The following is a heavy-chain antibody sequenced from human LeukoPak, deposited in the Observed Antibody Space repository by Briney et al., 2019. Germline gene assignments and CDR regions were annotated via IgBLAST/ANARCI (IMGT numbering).Heavy chain of an antibody. V-gene: IGHV3-7*01. D-gene: IGHD3-10*01. Sequence: PGGSLRLSCAASGFTFSSYWMSWVRQAPGKGLEWVANIKQDGSEKYYVDSVKGRFTISRDNAKNSLYLQMNSLRAEDTAVYYCARDSFPMVRGVITYFAFDIWGQGTMVTVSS. CDR1: GFTFSSYW. CDR2: IKQDGSEK. J-gene: IGHJ3*02. CDR3: ARDSFPMVRGVITYFAFDI.